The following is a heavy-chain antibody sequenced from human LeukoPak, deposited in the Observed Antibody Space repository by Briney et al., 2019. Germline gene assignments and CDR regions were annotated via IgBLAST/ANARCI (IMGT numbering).Heavy chain of an antibody. D-gene: IGHD3-10*01. J-gene: IGHJ5*02. CDR3: ARKGSGSYRNWFDP. V-gene: IGHV4-4*02. Sequence: SGPLSLTCAVSGDSISSSSWWSWVRQPPGKGLEWIGEIYHSGSTNYNPSLKSRVTISVDKSKNQFSLKLSSVTAADTAVYYCARKGSGSYRNWFDPWGQGTLVTVSS. CDR1: GDSISSSSW. CDR2: IYHSGST.